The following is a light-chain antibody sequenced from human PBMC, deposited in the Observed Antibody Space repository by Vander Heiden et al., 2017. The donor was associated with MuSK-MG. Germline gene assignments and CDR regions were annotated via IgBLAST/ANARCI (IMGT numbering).Light chain of an antibody. V-gene: IGKV4-1*01. Sequence: DIVMTQSAGALSVSLGGRATSNCKASQSLFHSDNSKDFLAWYHQKPGQPPKLLLSWASTRESGVPDRFSGNGSGTDFTLTISSLQAAAVAVSFCQQDLSAPIAFGHRTRVDIK. CDR3: QQDLSAPIA. CDR1: QSLFHSDNSKDF. CDR2: WAS. J-gene: IGKJ3*01.